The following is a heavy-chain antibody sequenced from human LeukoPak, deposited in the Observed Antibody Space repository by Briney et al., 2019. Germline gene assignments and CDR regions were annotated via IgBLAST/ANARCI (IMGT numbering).Heavy chain of an antibody. J-gene: IGHJ4*02. Sequence: GASGKVSCNVSGYSITELSTHWVRQAPGKGLEWMGGFDPGSGEIIYEQKFQDRVTMTEDTSTDTAYMELSSLRSEDTALYYCATGTHYDLLPFWGQGTLVTVSS. CDR1: GYSITELS. D-gene: IGHD3-9*01. CDR2: FDPGSGEI. CDR3: ATGTHYDLLPF. V-gene: IGHV1-24*01.